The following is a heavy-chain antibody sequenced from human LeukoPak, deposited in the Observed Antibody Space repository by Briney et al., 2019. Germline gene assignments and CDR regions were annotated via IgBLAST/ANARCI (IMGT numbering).Heavy chain of an antibody. Sequence: ASVKVSCKASGYTXTSYGISWVRQAPGQGLEWMGWISAYNGNTNYAQKLQGRVTMTTDTSTSTAYMELRSLRSDDTAVYYCALYGDYARTFDYWGQGTLVTVSS. CDR2: ISAYNGNT. CDR3: ALYGDYARTFDY. J-gene: IGHJ4*02. D-gene: IGHD4-17*01. CDR1: GYTXTSYG. V-gene: IGHV1-18*01.